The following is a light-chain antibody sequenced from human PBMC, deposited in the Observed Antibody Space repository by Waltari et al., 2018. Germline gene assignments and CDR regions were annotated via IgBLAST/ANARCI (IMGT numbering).Light chain of an antibody. Sequence: SALTQPRSVSGSPGQSVTISCTGTTNDLGSYNYVSWYQHNPGKAPKLIILDVTKRPSGVPDRLSGSKSGNTASLTISGLRAEDEAEYYCCSYAGSYTWVFGGGTKLTVV. CDR1: TNDLGSYNY. V-gene: IGLV2-11*01. CDR2: DVT. J-gene: IGLJ3*02. CDR3: CSYAGSYTWV.